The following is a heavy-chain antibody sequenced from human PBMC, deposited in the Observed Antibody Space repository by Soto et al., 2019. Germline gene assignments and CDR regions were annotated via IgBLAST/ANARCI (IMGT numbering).Heavy chain of an antibody. D-gene: IGHD3-16*02. CDR2: ISAYNGNT. J-gene: IGHJ4*02. CDR3: ARVLFMITFGGVIVKGLDY. V-gene: IGHV1-18*04. CDR1: GYTFTSYG. Sequence: ASVKVSCKASGYTFTSYGISWVRQAPGQGLEWMGWISAYNGNTNYAQKLQGRVTMTTDTSTSTAYMELRSLRSDDTAVYYCARVLFMITFGGVIVKGLDYWGQGTLVTVS.